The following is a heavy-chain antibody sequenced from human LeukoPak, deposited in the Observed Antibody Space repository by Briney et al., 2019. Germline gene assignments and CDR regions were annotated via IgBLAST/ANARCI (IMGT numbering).Heavy chain of an antibody. CDR1: GGSIGSSSYY. D-gene: IGHD6-6*01. Sequence: SETLSLTCTVSGGSIGSSSYYWAWIRQPPGKGLEWIGSIYYSGSTYYNPSLKSRLTISVDTSKGQVSLQLSSVTAADTAVYYCARTGGTSSPFFDYWGQGTLVTVSS. V-gene: IGHV4-39*01. CDR3: ARTGGTSSPFFDY. CDR2: IYYSGST. J-gene: IGHJ4*02.